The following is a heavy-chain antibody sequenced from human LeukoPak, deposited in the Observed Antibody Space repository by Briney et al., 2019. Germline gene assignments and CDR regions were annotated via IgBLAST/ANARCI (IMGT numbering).Heavy chain of an antibody. J-gene: IGHJ4*02. V-gene: IGHV4-4*02. Sequence: SETLSLTCAVSGGSISSSNWWSWVRQPPGKGLEWIGSIYHSGSTYYNPSLKSRVTISVDTSKNQFSLKLSSVTAADTAVYYCARGPVVGDFDYWGQGTLVTVSS. CDR1: GGSISSSNW. CDR2: IYHSGST. CDR3: ARGPVVGDFDY. D-gene: IGHD1-26*01.